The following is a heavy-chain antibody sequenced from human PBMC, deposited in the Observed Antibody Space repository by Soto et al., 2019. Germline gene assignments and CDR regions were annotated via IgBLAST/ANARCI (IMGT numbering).Heavy chain of an antibody. CDR2: IFYSGST. Sequence: NLSETLSLTCTVSGGSISSYYWSWIRQPPGKGLEWIGYIFYSGSTNYNPSLKSRVTISVDTSKNQFSLKLSSVTAADTAVYYCARHVSGNRPYYFDYWGQGTLVTVSS. CDR3: ARHVSGNRPYYFDY. V-gene: IGHV4-59*08. D-gene: IGHD3-10*01. J-gene: IGHJ4*02. CDR1: GGSISSYY.